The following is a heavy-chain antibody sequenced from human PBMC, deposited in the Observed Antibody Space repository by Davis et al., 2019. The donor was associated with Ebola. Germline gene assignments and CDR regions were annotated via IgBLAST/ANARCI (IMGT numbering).Heavy chain of an antibody. Sequence: PSETLSLTCTVSGGSISSSSYYWGWIRQPPGKGLEWIGSIYYSGSTYYNPSLKSRVTISVDTSKNQFSLKLSSVTAADTAVYYCARLSVVVVVPAAISPWGQGTLVTVSS. D-gene: IGHD2-2*01. J-gene: IGHJ5*02. CDR2: IYYSGST. CDR3: ARLSVVVVVPAAISP. V-gene: IGHV4-39*01. CDR1: GGSISSSSYY.